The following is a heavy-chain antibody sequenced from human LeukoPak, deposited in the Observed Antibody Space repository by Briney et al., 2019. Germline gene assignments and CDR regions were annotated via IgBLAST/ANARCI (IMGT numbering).Heavy chain of an antibody. CDR1: GFTFSSYG. D-gene: IGHD1-1*01. CDR2: ISYDGSNK. J-gene: IGHJ6*02. V-gene: IGHV3-30*18. CDR3: AKDRGTATYYYYGMDV. Sequence: GGSLRLSCAASGFTFSSYGLHWVRQAPGKGLEWVAVISYDGSNKYYADSVKGRFTISRDNSKNTLYLQMNSLRAEDTAVYYCAKDRGTATYYYYGMDVWGQGTTVTVSS.